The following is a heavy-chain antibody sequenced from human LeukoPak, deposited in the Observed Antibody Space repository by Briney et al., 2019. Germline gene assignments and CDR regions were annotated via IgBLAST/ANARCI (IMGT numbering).Heavy chain of an antibody. Sequence: PGGSLRLSCAASGFTFSSYSMNWVRQAPGKGLEWVSYISSSSSTIYYADSVKGRFTISRDNAKNSLYLQMNSLRAEDTAVYYCARDTDVLRFLEWLPYYFDYWGQGTLVTVSS. CDR2: ISSSSSTI. J-gene: IGHJ4*02. D-gene: IGHD3-3*01. V-gene: IGHV3-48*01. CDR3: ARDTDVLRFLEWLPYYFDY. CDR1: GFTFSSYS.